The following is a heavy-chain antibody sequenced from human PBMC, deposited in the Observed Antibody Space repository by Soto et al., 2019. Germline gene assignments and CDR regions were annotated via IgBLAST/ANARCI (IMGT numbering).Heavy chain of an antibody. CDR2: ISGGGGAT. Sequence: EVRLLESGGMLIQPGGSPRLSCEASGFSFSSRAMSWVRQAPGKGLEWVSVISGGGGATYYADSVKGRFSISRDNSLNSVYLQMDGLRAEDTAIYYCATQGEVWRQFDYWGQGSLVTVSS. CDR3: ATQGEVWRQFDY. J-gene: IGHJ4*02. D-gene: IGHD3-16*01. CDR1: GFSFSSRA. V-gene: IGHV3-23*01.